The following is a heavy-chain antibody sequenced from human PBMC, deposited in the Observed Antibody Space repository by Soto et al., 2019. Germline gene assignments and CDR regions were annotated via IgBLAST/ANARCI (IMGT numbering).Heavy chain of an antibody. CDR2: IRGSEYTT. D-gene: IGHD3-16*01. Sequence: GGSLRLSCAGSGLTLSDYAMSWVRQAPGKGLEWVSSIRGSEYTTFYAGSVRGRFTISRDDSKNTVSLQMNSLRAEDTALYYCAKPPVWKSEHLSFWGQGTLVTVSS. CDR1: GLTLSDYA. V-gene: IGHV3-23*01. J-gene: IGHJ4*02. CDR3: AKPPVWKSEHLSF.